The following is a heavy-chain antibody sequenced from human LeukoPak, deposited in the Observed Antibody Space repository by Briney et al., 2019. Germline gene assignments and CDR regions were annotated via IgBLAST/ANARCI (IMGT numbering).Heavy chain of an antibody. D-gene: IGHD2-2*01. CDR3: ARLIVVVPAAHDAFDI. CDR1: GYTFTGYY. Sequence: ASVKVSCKASGYTFTGYYMHWVRQAPGQGLEWMGWINPNSGGRNYAQKFQGRVTMTRDTSISTAYMELSRLRSDDTAVYYCARLIVVVPAAHDAFDIWGQGTMVTVSS. J-gene: IGHJ3*02. V-gene: IGHV1-2*02. CDR2: INPNSGGR.